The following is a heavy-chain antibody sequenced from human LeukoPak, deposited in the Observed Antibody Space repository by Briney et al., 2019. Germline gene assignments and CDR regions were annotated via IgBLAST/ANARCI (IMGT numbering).Heavy chain of an antibody. J-gene: IGHJ4*02. CDR3: AQVVVAAGVNY. V-gene: IGHV3-23*01. CDR1: GFTFSSYW. D-gene: IGHD6-13*01. CDR2: ISSSGGNT. Sequence: PGGSLRLSCAASGFTFSSYWMHWVRQAPGKGLEWVSAISSSGGNTYYADSVKGRFTISRDNSKNTLYLQMNSLRAEDTAVYYCAQVVVAAGVNYWGQGTLVTVSS.